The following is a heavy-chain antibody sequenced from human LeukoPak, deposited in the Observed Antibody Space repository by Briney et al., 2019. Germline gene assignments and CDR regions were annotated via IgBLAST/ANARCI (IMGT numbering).Heavy chain of an antibody. CDR1: GFTFANYA. D-gene: IGHD2-2*03. CDR3: VKVVRPAIMDMFFDY. V-gene: IGHV3-23*01. Sequence: GGSLRLSCAASGFTFANYAMSWVRQAPGKGLEWVSSVNGGGDNTYYADSVKGRFTISRDNSENTLNLQMNSLRAEDTATYHCVKVVRPAIMDMFFDYWGRGTLVTVSS. J-gene: IGHJ4*03. CDR2: VNGGGDNT.